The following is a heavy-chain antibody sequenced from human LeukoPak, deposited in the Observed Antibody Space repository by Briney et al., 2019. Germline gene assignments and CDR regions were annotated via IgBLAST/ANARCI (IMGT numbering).Heavy chain of an antibody. D-gene: IGHD3-22*01. V-gene: IGHV3-21*01. CDR2: ISSSSSYI. J-gene: IGHJ4*02. CDR3: ARDLGWYYYDSSGYYYGFDY. Sequence: GGSLRLSCAASGFTFNSYTMNWVRQAPGKGLEWASFISSSSSYIYYADSVKGRFTISRDNAKNSLYLQMNSLRAEDTAVYYCARDLGWYYYDSSGYYYGFDYWGQGTLVTVSS. CDR1: GFTFNSYT.